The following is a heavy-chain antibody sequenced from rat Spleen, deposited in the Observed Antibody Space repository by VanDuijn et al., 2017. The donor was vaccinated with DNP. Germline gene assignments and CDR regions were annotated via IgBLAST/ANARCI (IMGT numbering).Heavy chain of an antibody. CDR1: GFSFSNYG. CDR2: ISRSVGST. V-gene: IGHV5-19*01. Sequence: EVELVESGGGLVQPGRSMKLPCAASGFSFSNYGMPWVRQAPTKGLVWVASISRSVGSTAYRDSVKGRFTIARYSAESTVYLQMDSLRSEDTATYYCTTDFEVGVWGQGASVTVSS. D-gene: IGHD5-1*01. CDR3: TTDFEVGV. J-gene: IGHJ4*01.